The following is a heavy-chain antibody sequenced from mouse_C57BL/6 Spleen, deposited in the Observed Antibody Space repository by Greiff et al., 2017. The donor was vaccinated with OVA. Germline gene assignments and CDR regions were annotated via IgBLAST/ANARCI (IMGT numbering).Heavy chain of an antibody. J-gene: IGHJ4*01. D-gene: IGHD1-1*01. CDR3: ARRDYYGSNLYYAMDY. Sequence: QVQLKQSGAELVRPGTSVKLSCKASGYAFTNYLIEWVKQRPGQGLEWIGVINPGSGGTNYNEKFKGKATLTADKSSSTAYMQLSSLTSEDSAVYFCARRDYYGSNLYYAMDYWGQGTSVTVSS. CDR1: GYAFTNYL. CDR2: INPGSGGT. V-gene: IGHV1-54*01.